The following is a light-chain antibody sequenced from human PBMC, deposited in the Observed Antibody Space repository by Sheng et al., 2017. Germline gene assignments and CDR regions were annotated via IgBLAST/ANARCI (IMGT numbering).Light chain of an antibody. CDR3: HHRSNWPLT. Sequence: EIVLTQSPATLSLSPGERATLSCRASQSVSSYLAWYQQKPGQAPRLLIYDASNRATGIPARFGGSGSGTDFTLTISSLEPEDFAVYYCHHRSNWPLTFGGGTKVEIK. J-gene: IGKJ4*01. CDR2: DAS. V-gene: IGKV3-11*01. CDR1: QSVSSY.